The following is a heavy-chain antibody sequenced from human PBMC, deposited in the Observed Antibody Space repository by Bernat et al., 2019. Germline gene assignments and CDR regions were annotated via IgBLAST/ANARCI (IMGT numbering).Heavy chain of an antibody. D-gene: IGHD6-19*01. CDR2: ISYDGSNK. CDR3: AKEGGIGSGWYGVLFDY. J-gene: IGHJ4*02. CDR1: GFTFSRYG. Sequence: QVQLVESGGGVVQPGRSLRLSCAASGFTFSRYGMHWVRQAPGKGLEWVAVISYDGSNKYYADSVKGRFTISRDNSKNTMHLQMNSLRAEDTAVYYCAKEGGIGSGWYGVLFDYWGQGTLVTVSS. V-gene: IGHV3-30*18.